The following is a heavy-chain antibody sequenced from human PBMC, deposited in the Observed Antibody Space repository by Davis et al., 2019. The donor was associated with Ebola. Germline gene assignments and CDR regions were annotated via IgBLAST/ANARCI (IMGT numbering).Heavy chain of an antibody. CDR3: AKDPGYCSGGSCLTYYYYGMDV. J-gene: IGHJ6*02. Sequence: SETLSLTCAVYGGSFSGYYWSWIRQPPGKGLEWIGEINHSGSTNYNPSLKSRVTISVDTSKNQFSLKLSSVTAADTAVYYCAKDPGYCSGGSCLTYYYYGMDVWGQGTTVTVSS. V-gene: IGHV4-34*01. CDR2: INHSGST. CDR1: GGSFSGYY. D-gene: IGHD2-15*01.